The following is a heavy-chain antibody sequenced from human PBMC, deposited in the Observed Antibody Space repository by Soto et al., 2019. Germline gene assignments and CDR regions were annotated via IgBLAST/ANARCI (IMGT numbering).Heavy chain of an antibody. CDR3: ARGTTVTSTPTYYYMDV. CDR1: GYTFSSNP. D-gene: IGHD4-4*01. CDR2: ISPYNGDT. V-gene: IGHV1-18*01. Sequence: QVELVQSGAEVKKPGASVKVSCKASGYTFSSNPVSWVRQAPGQGLELMGWISPYNGDTNYAQNLQGRVTMTTDTSTTTAYMELRSLSSDDTAVYYCARGTTVTSTPTYYYMDVWGKGTTVTVSS. J-gene: IGHJ6*03.